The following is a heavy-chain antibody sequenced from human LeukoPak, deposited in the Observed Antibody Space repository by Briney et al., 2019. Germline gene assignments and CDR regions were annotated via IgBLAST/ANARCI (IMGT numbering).Heavy chain of an antibody. CDR1: GFTFNTYT. D-gene: IGHD5-12*01. Sequence: GGSLRLSCVASGFTFNTYTMNWVRQAPGKGLEWVSYMSASRATVYYADSVRGRFTISRDDAKNSLYLHMNSLRDDDTAVYYCARSTLNNGYEFWGQGTLVTVSA. V-gene: IGHV3-48*02. CDR2: MSASRATV. J-gene: IGHJ4*02. CDR3: ARSTLNNGYEF.